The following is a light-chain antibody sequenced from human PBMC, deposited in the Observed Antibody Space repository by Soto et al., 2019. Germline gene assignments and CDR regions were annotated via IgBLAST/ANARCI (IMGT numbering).Light chain of an antibody. CDR2: GAS. CDR3: QQSYSTPFT. V-gene: IGKV3-20*01. J-gene: IGKJ5*01. Sequence: IVLTQSPGTLSLSPGDRASLSCRASQRVSSRYLAWYQQKPGQAPSLLIFGASNRATGIPDRFSRSGSGTDFTLTISSLQPEDFATYYCQQSYSTPFTFGQGTRLEIK. CDR1: QRVSSRY.